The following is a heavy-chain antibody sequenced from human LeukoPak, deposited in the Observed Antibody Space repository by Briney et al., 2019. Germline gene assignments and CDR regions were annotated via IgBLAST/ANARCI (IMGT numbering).Heavy chain of an antibody. Sequence: ASVKVSCKASGYTFTSYYMHGVRQAPGQGLEWMGIINPSGGSTSYAQKFQGRVTMTRDTSTSTVYMELSSLRSEDTAVYYCARAVGRNWFDPWGQGTLVTVSS. V-gene: IGHV1-46*01. CDR1: GYTFTSYY. CDR3: ARAVGRNWFDP. J-gene: IGHJ5*02. CDR2: INPSGGST. D-gene: IGHD6-19*01.